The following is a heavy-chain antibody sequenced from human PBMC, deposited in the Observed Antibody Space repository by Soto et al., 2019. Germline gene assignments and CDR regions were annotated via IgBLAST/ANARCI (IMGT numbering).Heavy chain of an antibody. CDR3: ARISNSITIFGVVTPNWFDP. D-gene: IGHD3-3*01. CDR2: IYYSGST. Sequence: TLSLTCTVSGGSISSYYWSWIRQPPGKGLEWIGYIYYSGSTNYNPSLKSRVTISVDTSKNQFSLKLSSVTAADTAVYYCARISNSITIFGVVTPNWFDPWGQGTLVTVSS. V-gene: IGHV4-59*08. CDR1: GGSISSYY. J-gene: IGHJ5*02.